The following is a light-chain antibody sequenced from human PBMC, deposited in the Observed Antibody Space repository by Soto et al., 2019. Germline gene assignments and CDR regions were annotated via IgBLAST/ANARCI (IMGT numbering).Light chain of an antibody. CDR2: GAS. CDR3: QQYNNWPRT. J-gene: IGKJ1*01. V-gene: IGKV3-15*01. CDR1: QSVSSK. Sequence: EIVMTQSPATLSVSPGERATLSCRASQSVSSKLAWYQQKPGQAPRLLVYGASTRATGIPARSSGSGSGTKFTLTISSLQSEDFAVYYCQQYNNWPRTFGQGTKVEIK.